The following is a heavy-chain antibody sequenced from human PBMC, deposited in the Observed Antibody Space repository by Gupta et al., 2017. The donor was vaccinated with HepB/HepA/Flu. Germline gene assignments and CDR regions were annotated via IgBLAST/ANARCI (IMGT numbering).Heavy chain of an antibody. D-gene: IGHD1-1*01. CDR3: AKSTGRRSAHSDAFDI. Sequence: VHLSVSGGDLVHPGGPLRLSCESFGCPFRAYALNGIRKVPGKGLEWVSFITSSGDRIYYTDSVKGRFTISRDNSKNTLYLQMNSLRAEDTAVYYCAKSTGRRSAHSDAFDIWGQGTMVTVSS. V-gene: IGHV3-23*01. J-gene: IGHJ3*02. CDR1: GCPFRAYA. CDR2: ITSSGDRI.